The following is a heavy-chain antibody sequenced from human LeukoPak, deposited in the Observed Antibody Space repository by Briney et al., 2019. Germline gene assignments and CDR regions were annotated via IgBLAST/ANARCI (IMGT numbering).Heavy chain of an antibody. Sequence: PGGSLRLSCAASGFTVSSNYMSWVRQAPGKGLEWVSVIYSGGSTYYADSVKGRFTISRDNSKNTLYLQMNSLRAEDTAVYYCARLPGGIYYDSSGYSLYYFDYWGQGTLVTVSS. D-gene: IGHD3-22*01. CDR1: GFTVSSNY. CDR2: IYSGGST. V-gene: IGHV3-66*04. CDR3: ARLPGGIYYDSSGYSLYYFDY. J-gene: IGHJ4*02.